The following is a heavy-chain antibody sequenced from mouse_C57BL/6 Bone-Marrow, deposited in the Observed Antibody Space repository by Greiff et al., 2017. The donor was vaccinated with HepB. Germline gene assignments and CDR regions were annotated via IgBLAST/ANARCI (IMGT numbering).Heavy chain of an antibody. CDR2: IRNKANGYTT. Sequence: EVKLEESGGGLVQPGGSLSLSCAASGFTFTDYYMSWVRQPPGKALEWLGFIRNKANGYTTEYSASVKGRFTISRDNSQSILYLQMNALRAEDSATFSCARYTLIYYYGSSYDWYFDVWGTGTTVTVSS. V-gene: IGHV7-3*01. CDR1: GFTFTDYY. D-gene: IGHD1-1*01. J-gene: IGHJ1*03. CDR3: ARYTLIYYYGSSYDWYFDV.